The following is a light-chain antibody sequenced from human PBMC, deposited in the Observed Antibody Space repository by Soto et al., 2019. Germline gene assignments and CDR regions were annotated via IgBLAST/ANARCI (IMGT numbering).Light chain of an antibody. CDR2: DNS. V-gene: IGLV3-21*02. J-gene: IGLJ1*01. Sequence: SYELTQPPSVSVAPGQTATISCGENNIDSRTVHWYQQKPGQAPLLVVYDNSFRPSGIPNRFSGPNSGNTATLTISRVEAGDEADYYCQVWDNVDDHIYVFGTGTKVTV. CDR1: NIDSRT. CDR3: QVWDNVDDHIYV.